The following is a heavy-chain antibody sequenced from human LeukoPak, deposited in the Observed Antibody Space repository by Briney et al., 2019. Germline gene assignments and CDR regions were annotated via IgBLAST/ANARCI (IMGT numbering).Heavy chain of an antibody. D-gene: IGHD1-26*01. CDR2: ISAYNGNT. V-gene: IGHV1-18*01. J-gene: IGHJ4*02. CDR1: GYTFTSYG. Sequence: ASVKVSCKASGYTFTSYGISWVRQAPGQGLEWMGWISAYNGNTNYAQKLQGRVTMTTDTSTGTAYMELRSLRSDDTAVYYCARDKDSGSYSFNDYWGQGTLVTVSS. CDR3: ARDKDSGSYSFNDY.